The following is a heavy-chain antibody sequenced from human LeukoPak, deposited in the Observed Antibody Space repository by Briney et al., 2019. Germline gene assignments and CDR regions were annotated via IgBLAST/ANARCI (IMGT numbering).Heavy chain of an antibody. D-gene: IGHD3-16*01. CDR2: IIPIFGTA. CDR3: ARDGGEDAFDI. Sequence: APVKVSCKASGGTFSSYAISWVRQAPGQGLEWMGGIIPIFGTANYAQKFQGRVTITADESTSTAYMELSSLRSEDTAVYYCARDGGEDAFDIWGQGTMVTVSS. J-gene: IGHJ3*02. V-gene: IGHV1-69*13. CDR1: GGTFSSYA.